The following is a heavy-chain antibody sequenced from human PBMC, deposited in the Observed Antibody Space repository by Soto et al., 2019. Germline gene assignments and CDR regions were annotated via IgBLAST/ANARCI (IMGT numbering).Heavy chain of an antibody. D-gene: IGHD3-16*01. V-gene: IGHV3-23*01. J-gene: IGHJ6*02. CDR3: AKCYDYVWGSYTPYYYYGMDV. CDR1: GFTFSSYA. CDR2: ISGSGGST. Sequence: GGSLRLSCAASGFTFSSYAMSWVRQAPGKGLEWVSAISGSGGSTYYADSVKGRFTISRDNSKNTLYLQMNSLRAEDTAVYYSAKCYDYVWGSYTPYYYYGMDVWGQGTTVTVSS.